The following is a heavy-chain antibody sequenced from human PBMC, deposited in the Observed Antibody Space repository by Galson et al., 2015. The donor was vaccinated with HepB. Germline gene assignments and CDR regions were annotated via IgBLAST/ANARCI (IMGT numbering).Heavy chain of an antibody. CDR3: VRDRGGSGSYLSKFYDMDV. CDR2: ISRDYRSI. CDR1: GFSFSGAA. D-gene: IGHD3-10*01. Sequence: SLRLSCAGSGFSFSGAAMHCVRQAPWNGLEWVSYISRDYRSIYDADSVKGRFTISRDNAKNSLWLQMNSLRDEDTATYYCVRDRGGSGSYLSKFYDMDVWGQGTTVTVSS. J-gene: IGHJ6*02. V-gene: IGHV3-48*02.